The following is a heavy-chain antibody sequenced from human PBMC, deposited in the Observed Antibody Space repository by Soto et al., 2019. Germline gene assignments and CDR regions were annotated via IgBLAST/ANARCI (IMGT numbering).Heavy chain of an antibody. Sequence: GSLRLSCAASGFTFSSYAMSWVRQAPGKGLEWVSAISGSGGSTYYADSVKGRFTISRDNSKNTLYLQMNSLRAEDTAVYYCAKEVPRDCSSTSCYLRWGQGTLFTVSP. V-gene: IGHV3-23*01. CDR3: AKEVPRDCSSTSCYLR. D-gene: IGHD2-2*01. J-gene: IGHJ4*02. CDR1: GFTFSSYA. CDR2: ISGSGGST.